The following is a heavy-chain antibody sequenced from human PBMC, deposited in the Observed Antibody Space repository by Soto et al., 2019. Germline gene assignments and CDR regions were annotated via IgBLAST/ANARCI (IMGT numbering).Heavy chain of an antibody. J-gene: IGHJ4*02. Sequence: QVQLVQSGAEVKKPGSSVKVSCKASGGTFSSYAISWVRQAPGQGLEWMGGIIPIFGTASYAQKFQGRVTITADESTSTAYMELSSLRSEDTAVYYCARWFWSGYYWGDRLYFDYWGQGTLVTVSS. CDR3: ARWFWSGYYWGDRLYFDY. D-gene: IGHD3-3*01. CDR1: GGTFSSYA. V-gene: IGHV1-69*01. CDR2: IIPIFGTA.